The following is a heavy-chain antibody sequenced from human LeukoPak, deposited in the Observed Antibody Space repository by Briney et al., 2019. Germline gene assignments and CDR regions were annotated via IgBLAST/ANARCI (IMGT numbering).Heavy chain of an antibody. Sequence: SVKVSCTASGGTFSSYAISWVRQAPGQGLEWMGRIIPILGIANYAQKFQGRVTITADKSTSTAYMELSSLRSEDTAVYYCARDYPTDYYGMDVWGQGTTVTVSS. V-gene: IGHV1-69*04. CDR3: ARDYPTDYYGMDV. D-gene: IGHD4-17*01. CDR2: IIPILGIA. J-gene: IGHJ6*02. CDR1: GGTFSSYA.